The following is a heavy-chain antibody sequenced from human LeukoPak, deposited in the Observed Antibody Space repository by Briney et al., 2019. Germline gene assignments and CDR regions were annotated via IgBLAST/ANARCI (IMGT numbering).Heavy chain of an antibody. D-gene: IGHD3-22*01. CDR1: GFTFDEYA. Sequence: GGSLRLSCAAFGFTFDEYAMHWVRQAPGKGLEWVSGINWNGGTTSYADAVKGRFTVSRDNAKNSLYLQMDGLRTDDMALYYCAKVNRNDSTGFDLWGRGTLVTVSS. V-gene: IGHV3-9*03. CDR2: INWNGGTT. CDR3: AKVNRNDSTGFDL. J-gene: IGHJ2*01.